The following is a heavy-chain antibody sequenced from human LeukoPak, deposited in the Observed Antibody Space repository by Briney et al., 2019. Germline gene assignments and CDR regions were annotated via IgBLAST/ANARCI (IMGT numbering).Heavy chain of an antibody. Sequence: GGSLRLSCAASAFTVSSNYMTWVRQAPGKGLEWVSVIFSGGTTYYADSVKGRFTMSRDTSRNTLYLQMNGLRAEDTAMYYCARKDDFNPIYWGQGTLVTVSS. V-gene: IGHV3-66*01. CDR3: ARKDDFNPIY. CDR1: AFTVSSNY. CDR2: IFSGGTT. D-gene: IGHD5-24*01. J-gene: IGHJ4*02.